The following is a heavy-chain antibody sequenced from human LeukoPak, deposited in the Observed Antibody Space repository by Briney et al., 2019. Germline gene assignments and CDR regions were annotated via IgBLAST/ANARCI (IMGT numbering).Heavy chain of an antibody. CDR2: INHSGST. CDR1: GGSFSGYY. D-gene: IGHD3-3*01. V-gene: IGHV4-34*01. Sequence: SETLSLTCAVYGGSFSGYYWSWIRQPPGKGLEWIGEINHSGSTTYNPSLKSRVTISIDTSKNQLSLKLSSATAADTAVYYCARAEWWYFDLWGRGTLVTVSS. J-gene: IGHJ2*01. CDR3: ARAEWWYFDL.